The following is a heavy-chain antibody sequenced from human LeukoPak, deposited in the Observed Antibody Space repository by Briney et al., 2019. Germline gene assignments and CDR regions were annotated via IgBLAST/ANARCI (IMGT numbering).Heavy chain of an antibody. D-gene: IGHD5/OR15-5a*01. CDR2: ISYDGSNK. CDR3: ARSPVYYFDY. V-gene: IGHV3-30*01. CDR1: GFTFSSYA. J-gene: IGHJ4*02. Sequence: GRSLRLSCAASGFTFSSYAMHWVRQAPGKGLEWVAVISYDGSNKYYADSVKGRFTISRDNSKNTLYPQMNSLRAEDTAVYYCARSPVYYFDYWGQGTLVTVSS.